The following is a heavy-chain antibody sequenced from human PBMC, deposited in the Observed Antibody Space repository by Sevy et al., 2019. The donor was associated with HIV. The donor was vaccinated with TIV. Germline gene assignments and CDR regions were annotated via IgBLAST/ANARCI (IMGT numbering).Heavy chain of an antibody. Sequence: GGSLRLSCAASGFTFSSYAMSWVRQAPGKGLEWVSAISGGGGSTYYADSVKGRFTISRDNSKNTLYLQMNSLRAEDTAVYYCATGADILTGYYFDYWGQGTLVTVSS. CDR1: GFTFSSYA. CDR3: ATGADILTGYYFDY. V-gene: IGHV3-23*01. CDR2: ISGGGGST. J-gene: IGHJ4*02. D-gene: IGHD3-9*01.